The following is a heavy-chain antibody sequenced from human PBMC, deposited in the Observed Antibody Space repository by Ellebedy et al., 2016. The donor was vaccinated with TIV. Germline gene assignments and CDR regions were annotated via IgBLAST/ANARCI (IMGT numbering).Heavy chain of an antibody. Sequence: GGSLRLSCAASGFTFSNAWMSWVRQAPGKGLEWVSLTSSSGSTNYADSVKGRFIISRDSSQNTLHLEMNSLRPEDSAVYFCARERRFCGNECYLHYYYGMDVWGQGTTVTVS. CDR1: GFTFSNAW. D-gene: IGHD2-21*01. CDR3: ARERRFCGNECYLHYYYGMDV. CDR2: TSSSGST. J-gene: IGHJ6*02. V-gene: IGHV3-66*01.